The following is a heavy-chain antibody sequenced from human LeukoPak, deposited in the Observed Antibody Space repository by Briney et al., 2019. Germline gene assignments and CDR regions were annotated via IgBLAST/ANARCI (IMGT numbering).Heavy chain of an antibody. Sequence: GASVKVSCKASGYTFTGYYMHWVRQAPGQGLEWMGWINPNSGGTNYAQKFQGRVTMTRDTSISTAYMELSRLRSDDTAVYHCARDVKCSSTSCEYYFDYWGQGTLVTVSS. CDR3: ARDVKCSSTSCEYYFDY. D-gene: IGHD2-2*01. CDR2: INPNSGGT. V-gene: IGHV1-2*02. J-gene: IGHJ4*02. CDR1: GYTFTGYY.